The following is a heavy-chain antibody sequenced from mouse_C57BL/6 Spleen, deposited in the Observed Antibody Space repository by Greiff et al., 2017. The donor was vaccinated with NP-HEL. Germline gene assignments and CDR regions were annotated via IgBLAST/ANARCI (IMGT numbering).Heavy chain of an antibody. V-gene: IGHV1-26*01. J-gene: IGHJ4*01. CDR2: INPNNGGT. D-gene: IGHD1-1*02. Sequence: VQLQQSGPELVKPGASVKISCKASGYTFTDYYMNWVKQSHGKSLEWIGDINPNNGGTSYNQKFKGKATLTVDKSSSTAYMELRSLTSEDSAVYYCAREGSPYYYAMDYWGQGTSVTVSS. CDR3: AREGSPYYYAMDY. CDR1: GYTFTDYY.